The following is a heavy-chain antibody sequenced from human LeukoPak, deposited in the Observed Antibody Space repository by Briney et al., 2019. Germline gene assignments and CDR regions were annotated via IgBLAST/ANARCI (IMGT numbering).Heavy chain of an antibody. CDR3: VRVPPRTTNYAY. J-gene: IGHJ4*02. V-gene: IGHV1-8*02. Sequence: ASAKVSCKASGYTFTSYGISWVRQATGQGLEWMGWMNPNSSNTGYAQKFQGRVTMTRNISIGTAYMELSSLRSEDTAIYYCVRVPPRTTNYAYWGQGTLVTVSS. CDR2: MNPNSSNT. CDR1: GYTFTSYG. D-gene: IGHD1-14*01.